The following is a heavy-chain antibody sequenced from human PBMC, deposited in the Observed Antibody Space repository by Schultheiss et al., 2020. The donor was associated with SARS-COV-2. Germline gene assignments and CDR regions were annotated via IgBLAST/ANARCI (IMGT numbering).Heavy chain of an antibody. CDR2: IYWDDDK. Sequence: SGPTLVKPTQTLTLTCTFSGFSLSTSGVGVGWIRQPPGQALEWLALIYWDDDKRYSPSLKSRLTITKDTSKNQVVLTMTNMDPVDTATYYCAHSRVGATTEYYFDYWGQGTLVTVSS. V-gene: IGHV2-5*02. CDR1: GFSLSTSGVG. J-gene: IGHJ4*02. D-gene: IGHD1-26*01. CDR3: AHSRVGATTEYYFDY.